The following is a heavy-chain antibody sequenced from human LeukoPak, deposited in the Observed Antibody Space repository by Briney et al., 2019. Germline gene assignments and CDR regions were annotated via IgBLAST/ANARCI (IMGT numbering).Heavy chain of an antibody. Sequence: ASVKVSCKASGYTFTGYYMHWGRQAPGQGLEWMGRINPNSGGTNYAQKFQGRVTMTRDTSISTAYMELSRLRSDDTAVYYCARVGAEYYYGSGSPDFDYWGQGTLVTVSS. CDR2: INPNSGGT. CDR1: GYTFTGYY. CDR3: ARVGAEYYYGSGSPDFDY. V-gene: IGHV1-2*06. J-gene: IGHJ4*02. D-gene: IGHD3-10*01.